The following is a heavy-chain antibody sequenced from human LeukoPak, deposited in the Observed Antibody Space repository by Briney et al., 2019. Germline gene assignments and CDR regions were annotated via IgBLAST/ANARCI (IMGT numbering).Heavy chain of an antibody. CDR1: GGSFSGYY. Sequence: PSETLSLTCAVYGGSFSGYYWSWIRQPPGKGLEWIGEINHSGSTNYNPSLKSRVTISVDTSKNQFSLKLSSVTAAGTAVYYCARKTKRQLVRGWFDPWGQGTLVTVSS. D-gene: IGHD6-6*01. CDR2: INHSGST. J-gene: IGHJ5*02. V-gene: IGHV4-34*01. CDR3: ARKTKRQLVRGWFDP.